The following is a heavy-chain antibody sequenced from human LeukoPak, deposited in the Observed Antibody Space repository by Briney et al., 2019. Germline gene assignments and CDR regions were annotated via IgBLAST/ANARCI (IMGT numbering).Heavy chain of an antibody. CDR3: AREMGRVRGVIITFDP. V-gene: IGHV4-59*08. D-gene: IGHD3-10*01. CDR1: GGSISSYY. J-gene: IGHJ5*02. CDR2: IYYSGST. Sequence: SETLSLTCTVSGGSISSYYWSWIRQPPGKGLEWIGYIYYSGSTNYNPSLKSRVTISVDTSKNQFSLKLTSVTAADTAVYYCAREMGRVRGVIITFDPWGQGTLVTVSS.